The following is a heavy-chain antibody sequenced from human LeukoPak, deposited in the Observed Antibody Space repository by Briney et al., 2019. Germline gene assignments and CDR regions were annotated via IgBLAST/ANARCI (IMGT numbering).Heavy chain of an antibody. Sequence: PSETLSLTCAVYGGSFSGYYWSWIRQPPGKGLEWIGEINHSGSTNYNRSLKSRVTISVDTSKNQFSLKLSSVTAADTAVYYCARATDHAGNPNFDYWGQGTLVTVSS. V-gene: IGHV4-34*01. CDR3: ARATDHAGNPNFDY. CDR2: INHSGST. D-gene: IGHD4-23*01. J-gene: IGHJ4*02. CDR1: GGSFSGYY.